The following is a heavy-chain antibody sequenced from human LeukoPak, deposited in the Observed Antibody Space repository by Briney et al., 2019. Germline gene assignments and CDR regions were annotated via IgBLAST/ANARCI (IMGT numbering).Heavy chain of an antibody. V-gene: IGHV3-33*06. J-gene: IGHJ4*02. Sequence: GGSLRLSCAASGFTFSSYGMHWVRQAPGKGLEWVAIIWYDGNHKYYVDSVKGRFTISRDNSKNTLYLQVDSLRAEDTAVYYCAKAPKRYCTSASCQGYFDYWGQGTLVTVSS. CDR2: IWYDGNHK. D-gene: IGHD2-2*01. CDR3: AKAPKRYCTSASCQGYFDY. CDR1: GFTFSSYG.